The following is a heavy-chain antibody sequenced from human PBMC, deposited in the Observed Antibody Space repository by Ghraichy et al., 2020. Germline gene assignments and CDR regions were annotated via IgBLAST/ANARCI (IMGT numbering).Heavy chain of an antibody. CDR2: IKSDGSNT. V-gene: IGHV3-74*01. D-gene: IGHD2-15*01. J-gene: IGHJ4*02. Sequence: GSLNISCAASGFTLSNYWMHWVRQAPGNGLVWVSRIKSDGSNTIYADSVKGRFTVSRDNAKNTLYLQMNSLRGEDTAVYYCAREYCRGGSCFFGTGGSHFDYWGQGTLVTVSS. CDR3: AREYCRGGSCFFGTGGSHFDY. CDR1: GFTLSNYW.